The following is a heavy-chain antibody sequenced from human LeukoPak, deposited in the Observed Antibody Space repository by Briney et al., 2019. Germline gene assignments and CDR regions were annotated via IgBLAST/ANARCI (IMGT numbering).Heavy chain of an antibody. CDR2: ISGSGSST. Sequence: GGSLRLSCAASGFTFSSYAMSWVRQAPGKGLEWVSAISGSGSSTYYADSVKGRFTISRDNSKNTLYLQMNSLRAEDTAVYYCAKDRVHYDFWSGYPDYWGQGTLVTVSS. CDR1: GFTFSSYA. V-gene: IGHV3-23*01. D-gene: IGHD3-3*01. J-gene: IGHJ4*02. CDR3: AKDRVHYDFWSGYPDY.